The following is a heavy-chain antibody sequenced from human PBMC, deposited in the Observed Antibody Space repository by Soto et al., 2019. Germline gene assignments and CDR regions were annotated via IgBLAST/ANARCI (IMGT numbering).Heavy chain of an antibody. V-gene: IGHV5-10-1*01. CDR3: ARGAVPAAPTFYYYYYGMDV. CDR1: GYSFTSYW. CDR2: IDPSDSYT. Sequence: GESLKISCKGSGYSFTSYWISWVRQMPGKGLEWMGRIDPSDSYTNYSPSFQGHVTISADKSISTAYLQWSRLKASDTAMYYCARGAVPAAPTFYYYYYGMDVWGQGTTVTVSS. D-gene: IGHD2-2*01. J-gene: IGHJ6*02.